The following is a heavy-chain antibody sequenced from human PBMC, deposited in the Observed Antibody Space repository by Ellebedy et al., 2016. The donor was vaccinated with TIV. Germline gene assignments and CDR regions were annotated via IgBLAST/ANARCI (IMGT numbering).Heavy chain of an antibody. CDR1: GFTVSGDY. V-gene: IGHV3-23*01. CDR2: IRNSGGST. D-gene: IGHD1-26*01. Sequence: PGGSLRLSCAASGFTVSGDYMSRVRQAPGKGLEWVSSIRNSGGSTHYADSVKGRFTISRDNSKNTLYLQMNSLRAEDTAVYYCAKDNSGTYYYYGMDVWGQGTTVTVSS. J-gene: IGHJ6*02. CDR3: AKDNSGTYYYYGMDV.